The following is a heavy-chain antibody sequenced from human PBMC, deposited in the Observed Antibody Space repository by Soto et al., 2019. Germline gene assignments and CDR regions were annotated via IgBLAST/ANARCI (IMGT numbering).Heavy chain of an antibody. D-gene: IGHD3-22*01. J-gene: IGHJ4*02. V-gene: IGHV1-2*04. CDR1: GYTFTGYY. CDR2: INPNSGGT. CDR3: ARGTYSSSWYKDYYDSSGYYSVFDY. Sequence: ASVKVSCKASGYTFTGYYMHWVRQAPGQGLEWMGWINPNSGGTNYAQKFQGWVTMTRDTSISTAYMELSRLRSDDTAVYYCARGTYSSSWYKDYYDSSGYYSVFDYWGQGTLVTVSS.